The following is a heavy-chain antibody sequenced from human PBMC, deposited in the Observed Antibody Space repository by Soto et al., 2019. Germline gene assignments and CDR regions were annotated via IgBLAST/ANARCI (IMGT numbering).Heavy chain of an antibody. CDR2: IYYSGNT. CDR3: AREGGESSDGLYYFDS. Sequence: SETLSLASTVSGGSTSSDNYWSWIRQPPGKGLEWIGHIYYSGNTDYNPSLKSRLAISIDTSKNQISLKLSSVTAADTAVYFCAREGGESSDGLYYFDSWGQGSLVTVSS. V-gene: IGHV4-30-4*01. D-gene: IGHD3-16*01. CDR1: GGSTSSDNY. J-gene: IGHJ4*02.